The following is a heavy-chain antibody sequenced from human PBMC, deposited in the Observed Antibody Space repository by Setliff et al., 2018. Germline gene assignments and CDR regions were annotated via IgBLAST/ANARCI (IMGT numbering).Heavy chain of an antibody. CDR2: ISGSGVST. Sequence: GGSLRLSCAASGFTFSSYAMSWVRQAPGKGLEWVSAISGSGVSTYYADSVKGRFTISRDNSKNTLYLQMNSLRAEDTAVYYCARGGNLIYYFDYWGQGTLVTVSS. J-gene: IGHJ4*02. D-gene: IGHD2-15*01. V-gene: IGHV3-23*01. CDR1: GFTFSSYA. CDR3: ARGGNLIYYFDY.